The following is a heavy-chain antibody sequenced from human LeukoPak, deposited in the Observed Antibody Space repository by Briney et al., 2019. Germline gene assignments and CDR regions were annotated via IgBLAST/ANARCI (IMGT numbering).Heavy chain of an antibody. CDR2: INHSGST. Sequence: KLSETLSLTCAVYGGSFSGYYWSWIRQPPGKGLEWIGEINHSGSTNYNPSLKSRVTISVDTSKNQFSLKLSSVTAADTAVYYCARGFISGWGFSYWFDPWGQGTLVTVSS. CDR1: GGSFSGYY. J-gene: IGHJ5*02. CDR3: ARGFISGWGFSYWFDP. D-gene: IGHD6-19*01. V-gene: IGHV4-34*01.